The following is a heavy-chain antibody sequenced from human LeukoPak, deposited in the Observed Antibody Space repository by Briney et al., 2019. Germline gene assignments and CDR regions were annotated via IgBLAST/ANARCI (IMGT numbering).Heavy chain of an antibody. V-gene: IGHV3-21*01. J-gene: IGHJ4*02. D-gene: IGHD3-10*01. CDR1: GFPLSSYS. Sequence: GGSLRLSCAASGFPLSSYSMNWVRQAPGKGLEWVSYISSGSSNIYYADSMRGRLTIARDNAKNSLFLQMNSLRAEDTAVYYCARGENHYDSGSSLLPFDYWGQGTLVTVSS. CDR3: ARGENHYDSGSSLLPFDY. CDR2: ISSGSSNI.